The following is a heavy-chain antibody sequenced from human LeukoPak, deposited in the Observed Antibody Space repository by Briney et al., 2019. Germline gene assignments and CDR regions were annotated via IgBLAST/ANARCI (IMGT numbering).Heavy chain of an antibody. D-gene: IGHD4-17*01. Sequence: SETLSLTCAVSGGSISSGGYSWSWIRQPPGKGLEWIGYIYHSGSTYYNPSLKSRVTISVDRSKNQFSLKLSSVTAADTAVYYCARRGRVDGDYVTYFDYWGQGTLVTVSS. CDR2: IYHSGST. J-gene: IGHJ4*02. CDR1: GGSISSGGYS. V-gene: IGHV4-30-2*01. CDR3: ARRGRVDGDYVTYFDY.